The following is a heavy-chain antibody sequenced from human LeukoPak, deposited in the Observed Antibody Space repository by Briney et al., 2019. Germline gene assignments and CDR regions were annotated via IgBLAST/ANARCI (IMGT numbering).Heavy chain of an antibody. Sequence: GGALRLSCAASGFTFDDYALHSVRHAPGEGLECVSLIIWVVGSTYYAHSVKSRFTISRDNIQNSLYLHINRPRAEDTALYFCARSPELNGYIYFDYWGQGTLVTVSS. V-gene: IGHV3-43D*03. D-gene: IGHD5-24*01. CDR3: ARSPELNGYIYFDY. CDR1: GFTFDDYA. J-gene: IGHJ4*02. CDR2: IIWVVGST.